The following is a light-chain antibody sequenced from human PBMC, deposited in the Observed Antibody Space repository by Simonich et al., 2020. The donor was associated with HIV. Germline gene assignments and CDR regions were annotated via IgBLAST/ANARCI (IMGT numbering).Light chain of an antibody. V-gene: IGKV2-28*01. CDR3: MQPLQTVT. CDR2: LGS. J-gene: IGKJ4*01. Sequence: DIVMTQSPLSLPVTPGEPASISCRSSQSLLHSSGCNYLHWYLQKPGQSPQLLLYLGSNRASGVPDRFSGCGSGTDFTLKINRVEAEDVGIYYCMQPLQTVTFGGGTKVEIK. CDR1: QSLLHSSGCNY.